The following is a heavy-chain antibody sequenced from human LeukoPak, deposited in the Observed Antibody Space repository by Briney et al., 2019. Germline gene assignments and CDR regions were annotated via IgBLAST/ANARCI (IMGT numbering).Heavy chain of an antibody. CDR3: ARGQYYDFWSGYYTQYYYGMDV. V-gene: IGHV4-31*03. Sequence: SQTLSLTCTVSGGSISSGGYYWSWIRQHPGKGLEWVGYIYYSGSTYYNPSLKSRVTISVDTSKNQFSLQLRSVTAADTAVYYCARGQYYDFWSGYYTQYYYGMDVWGQGTTVTVSS. J-gene: IGHJ6*02. CDR1: GGSISSGGYY. D-gene: IGHD3-3*01. CDR2: IYYSGST.